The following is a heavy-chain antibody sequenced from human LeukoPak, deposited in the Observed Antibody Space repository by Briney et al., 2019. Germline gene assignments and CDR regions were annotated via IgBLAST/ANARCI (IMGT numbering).Heavy chain of an antibody. CDR1: GFTFSRDW. D-gene: IGHD2-8*02. CDR3: ARDGTGFDY. CDR2: VKQDGIET. Sequence: LPGGSLRLSCVASGFTFSRDWMSWVRQAPGKGLEWVASVKQDGIETQYVDSVKGRFTISRDNAKNSVYLQMNSLRVEGTAVYYCARDGTGFDYWGQGTLVTVSS. J-gene: IGHJ4*02. V-gene: IGHV3-7*01.